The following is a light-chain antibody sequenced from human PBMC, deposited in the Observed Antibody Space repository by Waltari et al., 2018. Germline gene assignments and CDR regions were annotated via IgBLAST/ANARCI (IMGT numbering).Light chain of an antibody. Sequence: DIPMTQYPATLSATVGDRVTIACRASQSISSRLAWYQQKPGKAPKLLIYKASSLESGGPSRFSGSGSGTEFTLTISSLQPDDFATYYCQQYNSYSLTLGGGTKVEIK. J-gene: IGKJ4*01. CDR1: QSISSR. CDR3: QQYNSYSLT. V-gene: IGKV1-5*03. CDR2: KAS.